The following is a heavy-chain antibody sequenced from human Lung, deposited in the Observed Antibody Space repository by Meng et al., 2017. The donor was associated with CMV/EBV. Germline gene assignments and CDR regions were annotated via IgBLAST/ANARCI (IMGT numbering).Heavy chain of an antibody. CDR1: GFTFNTYG. V-gene: IGHV3-30*02. CDR3: AKDRYGSLYYFAY. D-gene: IGHD5-18*01. J-gene: IGHJ4*02. Sequence: GGSLRLSCTGSGFTFNTYGMHWVRQAPGKGLEWVAFIRYDGTNIKYADSVKGRITISRDNSKNTLSLQMDSLRAEDTAVYYCAKDRYGSLYYFAYWGQG. CDR2: IRYDGTNI.